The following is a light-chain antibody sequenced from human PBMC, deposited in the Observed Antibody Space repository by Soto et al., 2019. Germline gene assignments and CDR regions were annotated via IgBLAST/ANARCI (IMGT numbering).Light chain of an antibody. Sequence: IVLTQSPGTLSLSPGERATLSCRASRSFASSSLAWYQQKPGQAPRLLIYAASIRATGIPDRFSGSASGTDFTLTISRLDHEDFVVYYCQQYGSSPPYSFGQGTKLEIK. J-gene: IGKJ2*01. CDR1: RSFASSS. CDR3: QQYGSSPPYS. CDR2: AAS. V-gene: IGKV3-20*01.